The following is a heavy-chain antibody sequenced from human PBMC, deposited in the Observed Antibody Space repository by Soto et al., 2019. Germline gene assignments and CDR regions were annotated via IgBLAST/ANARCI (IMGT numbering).Heavy chain of an antibody. Sequence: ASVKVSCKASGYTFTGYYMHWVRQAPGQGLEWMGWINPNSGGTNYAQKFQGRVTMTRDTSISTAYMELSRLRSDDTAVYYCARAMVRGVIIVGRYYYYGMDAWGQGTTVTVSS. D-gene: IGHD3-10*01. CDR1: GYTFTGYY. J-gene: IGHJ6*02. CDR3: ARAMVRGVIIVGRYYYYGMDA. V-gene: IGHV1-2*02. CDR2: INPNSGGT.